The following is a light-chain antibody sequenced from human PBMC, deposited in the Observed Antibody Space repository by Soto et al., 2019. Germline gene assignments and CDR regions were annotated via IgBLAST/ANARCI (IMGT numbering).Light chain of an antibody. J-gene: IGKJ4*01. CDR3: QQRSIWPLT. Sequence: EIVMTQSPAILSVTPGENATLYCRASQSVSSSYLAWYQQKAGQAPRLLIYDASNRATGIPDRFSGSGSGTDFTLTISNLEPEDSAVYYCQQRSIWPLTFGGGTKVDIK. V-gene: IGKV3D-20*02. CDR1: QSVSSSY. CDR2: DAS.